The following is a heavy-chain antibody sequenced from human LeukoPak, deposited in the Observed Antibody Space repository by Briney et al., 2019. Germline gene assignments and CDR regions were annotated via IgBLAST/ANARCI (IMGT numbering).Heavy chain of an antibody. Sequence: WETLSLTCAVCGGSFDEYYCSWIRQPPGKGLEWIGEIHPHGIFYCHTSHPSRVTLSIATSKSQYSLRLTSVTAADTAFYYCARGRDRSKAGDHWGQGSLVTVSS. CDR3: ARGRDRSKAGDH. CDR1: GGSFDEYY. V-gene: IGHV4-34*01. CDR2: IHPHGIF. J-gene: IGHJ4*02. D-gene: IGHD5-24*01.